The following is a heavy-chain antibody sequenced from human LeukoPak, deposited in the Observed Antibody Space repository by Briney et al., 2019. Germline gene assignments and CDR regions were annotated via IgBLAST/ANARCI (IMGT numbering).Heavy chain of an antibody. D-gene: IGHD3-10*01. Sequence: KPGVSLRLSCAASGFTFRSYSMNWVRQARGKGLEWVSSISSSSSYIYYADSVKGRFTISRDNAKNSLYLQMNSLRAEDTAVYYCARAPSLRMVRGTNEQYYFDYWGQGTLVTVSS. CDR3: ARAPSLRMVRGTNEQYYFDY. CDR1: GFTFRSYS. J-gene: IGHJ4*02. CDR2: ISSSSSYI. V-gene: IGHV3-21*01.